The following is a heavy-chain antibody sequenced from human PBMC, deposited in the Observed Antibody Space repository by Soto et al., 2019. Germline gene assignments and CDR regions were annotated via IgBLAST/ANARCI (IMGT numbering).Heavy chain of an antibody. CDR3: ARDLFVSYQLPLRGMDV. CDR2: IWYDGSNK. V-gene: IGHV3-33*01. D-gene: IGHD2-2*01. J-gene: IGHJ6*02. Sequence: GGPLSLSCAASGFTFSSYGMHWVRRAPGKGLEWVAVIWYDGSNKYYADSVKGRFTISRDNSKNTLYLQMNSLRAEDTAVYYCARDLFVSYQLPLRGMDVWGQGTTVTVSS. CDR1: GFTFSSYG.